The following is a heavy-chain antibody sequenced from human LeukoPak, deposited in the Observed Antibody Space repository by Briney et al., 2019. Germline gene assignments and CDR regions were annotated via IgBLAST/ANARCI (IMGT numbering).Heavy chain of an antibody. CDR3: ARQYYDILTGYWAREPSPLIDY. V-gene: IGHV4-59*01. D-gene: IGHD3-9*01. CDR2: IFYSGTT. J-gene: IGHJ4*02. CDR1: GSSISGYY. Sequence: SETLSLTCTVSGSSISGYYWGWIRQPPGKGLEYIGFIFYSGTTNYNPSLKSRVTISVDTSKNQFSLKLNSVTAADTAVYYCARQYYDILTGYWAREPSPLIDYWGQGTLVTVSS.